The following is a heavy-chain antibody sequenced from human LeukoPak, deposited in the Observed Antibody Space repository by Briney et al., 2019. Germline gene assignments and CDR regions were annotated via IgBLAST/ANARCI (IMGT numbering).Heavy chain of an antibody. V-gene: IGHV5-51*01. J-gene: IGHJ4*02. CDR1: GYSFSNYW. D-gene: IGHD1-26*01. CDR3: ARRVGPMGQYCFDS. CDR2: IYPGDSDT. Sequence: GESLKISCKGSGYSFSNYWIGWVRQMPGKGLEWMGIIYPGDSDTRYSPSFLGQVTISADKSISTAYLQWSSLKASDTAMYYCARRVGPMGQYCFDSWGQGTLVTVSS.